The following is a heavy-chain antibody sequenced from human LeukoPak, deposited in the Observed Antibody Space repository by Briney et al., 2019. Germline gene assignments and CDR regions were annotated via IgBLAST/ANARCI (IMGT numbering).Heavy chain of an antibody. CDR2: VCHTGPT. Sequence: SETLSLTCTISGGSISGCSHYWSWIRQPPGKGLEWIGSVCHTGPTYYNPSLKSRVAMSVDTSQNHFSLRLNSVTATDTALYYCARHFPATGRGEQPLDYWGQEILVTVSS. D-gene: IGHD6-13*01. CDR3: ARHFPATGRGEQPLDY. J-gene: IGHJ4*02. CDR1: GGSISGCSHY. V-gene: IGHV4-39*01.